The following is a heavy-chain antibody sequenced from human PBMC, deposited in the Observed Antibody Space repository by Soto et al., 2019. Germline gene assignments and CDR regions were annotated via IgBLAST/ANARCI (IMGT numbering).Heavy chain of an antibody. CDR1: GFTFSSYA. V-gene: IGHV3-23*01. D-gene: IGHD6-13*01. CDR2: ISGSGGST. J-gene: IGHJ5*02. CDR3: AKSHQYSSSWYRGRYNWFDP. Sequence: GESLKISCAASGFTFSSYAMSWVRQAPGKGLEWVSAISGSGGSTYYADSVKGRFTISRDNSKNTLYLQMNSLRAEDTAVYYCAKSHQYSSSWYRGRYNWFDPWGQGTLVTVSS.